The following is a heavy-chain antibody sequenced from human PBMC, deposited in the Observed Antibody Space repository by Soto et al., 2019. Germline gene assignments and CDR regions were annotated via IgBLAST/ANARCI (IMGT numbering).Heavy chain of an antibody. Sequence: QVQLVQSGAEVKKPGASVKVSCKASGYTFTSFDINWVRQATGQGLEWMGWMNPNSGNTGYAQKFQGRATMTRNTSISTAYMELSSLSSEDTAVYYCARAYTWGVAVAGTWGQGTLVTVSS. CDR3: ARAYTWGVAVAGT. CDR1: GYTFTSFD. D-gene: IGHD6-19*01. J-gene: IGHJ4*02. CDR2: MNPNSGNT. V-gene: IGHV1-8*01.